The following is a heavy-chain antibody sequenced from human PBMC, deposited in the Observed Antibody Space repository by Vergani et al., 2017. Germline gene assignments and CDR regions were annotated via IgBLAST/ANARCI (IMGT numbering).Heavy chain of an antibody. D-gene: IGHD1-26*01. V-gene: IGHV4-59*05. CDR1: GGSISSYY. J-gene: IGHJ4*02. CDR3: ARHGGEGGSPAQFDY. CDR2: IYYSGST. Sequence: QVQLPESGPGLVKPSETLSLTCTVSGGSISSYYWSWIRQPAGKGLEWIGRIYYSGSTYYNPSLKSRVTISVDTSKNQFSLKLSSVTAADTSVYYCARHGGEGGSPAQFDYWGQGTLVTVSS.